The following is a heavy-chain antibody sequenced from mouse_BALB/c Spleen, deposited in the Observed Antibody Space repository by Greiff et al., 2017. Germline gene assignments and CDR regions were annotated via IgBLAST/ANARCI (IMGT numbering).Heavy chain of an antibody. Sequence: LVKTGASVKISCKASGYSFTGYYMHWVKQSHGKSLEWIGYISCYNGATSYNQKFKGKATFTVDTSSSTAYMQFNSLTSEDSAVYYCARDWEGLAWFAYWGQGTLVTVSA. CDR1: GYSFTGYY. CDR3: ARDWEGLAWFAY. J-gene: IGHJ3*01. D-gene: IGHD3-3*01. V-gene: IGHV1S34*01. CDR2: ISCYNGAT.